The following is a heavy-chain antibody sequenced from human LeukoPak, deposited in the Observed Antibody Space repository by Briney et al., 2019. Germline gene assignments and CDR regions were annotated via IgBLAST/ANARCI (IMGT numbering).Heavy chain of an antibody. V-gene: IGHV1-46*04. CDR2: INPSGGST. CDR1: GYTFTSYY. Sequence: ASVKVSCKASGYTFTSYYMHWVRQAPGRGLEWMGIINPSGGSTSYAQKLQGRVTMTRDTSTSTVYMELSSLRSEDTAVYYCARGLGYCTNGVCYKGGLSDYWGQGTLVTVSS. D-gene: IGHD2-8*01. J-gene: IGHJ4*02. CDR3: ARGLGYCTNGVCYKGGLSDY.